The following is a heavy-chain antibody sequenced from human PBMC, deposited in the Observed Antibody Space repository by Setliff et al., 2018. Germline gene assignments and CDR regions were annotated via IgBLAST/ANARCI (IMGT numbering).Heavy chain of an antibody. D-gene: IGHD3-10*01. J-gene: IGHJ4*02. CDR2: IDPSGNT. CDR1: GGSISSGSNY. Sequence: LSLTCTVSGGSISSGSNYWSWIRQPAGRGLEWIGHIDPSGNTNYHPSLKSRDTISGDTSKNQCSLKLTSVTAADTAVYFCARSLGSGSYYNSRPFYSDYWGQGTLVTVSS. V-gene: IGHV4-61*09. CDR3: ARSLGSGSYYNSRPFYSDY.